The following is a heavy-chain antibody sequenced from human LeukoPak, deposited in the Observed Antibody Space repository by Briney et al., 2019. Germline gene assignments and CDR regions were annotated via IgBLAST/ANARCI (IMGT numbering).Heavy chain of an antibody. D-gene: IGHD2-2*01. V-gene: IGHV4-4*07. J-gene: IGHJ4*02. CDR1: GGSISSYY. CDR2: IYNSGST. Sequence: NASETLSLTCTVSGGSISSYYWSWIRQPAGKGLEWIGRIYNSGSTNCNPSLKSRVTISIDTSKNQFSLKLTSVTAADTAVYYCARKTASSQAGFDYWGQGTLVTVSS. CDR3: ARKTASSQAGFDY.